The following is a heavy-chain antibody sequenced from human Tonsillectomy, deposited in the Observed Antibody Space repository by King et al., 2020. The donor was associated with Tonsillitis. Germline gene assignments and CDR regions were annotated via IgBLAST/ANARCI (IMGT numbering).Heavy chain of an antibody. CDR1: GYTFTSYA. J-gene: IGHJ4*02. D-gene: IGHD3-22*01. CDR2: INAGNGNT. Sequence: QLVQSGAEVKKPGASVKVSCKASGYTFTSYAMHWVRQAPGQRLEWMGWINAGNGNTKYSQKFQGRVTITRETSAGTAYMELSSLRSEDTAVYYCARAMYYYDSSGYYYRGYYFDYWGQGTLVTVSS. CDR3: ARAMYYYDSSGYYYRGYYFDY. V-gene: IGHV1-3*01.